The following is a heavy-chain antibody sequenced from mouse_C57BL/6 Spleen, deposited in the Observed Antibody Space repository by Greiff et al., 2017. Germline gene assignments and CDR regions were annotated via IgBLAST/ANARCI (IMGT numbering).Heavy chain of an antibody. CDR1: GFNIKDYY. V-gene: IGHV14-2*01. D-gene: IGHD2-10*02. Sequence: VHVKQSGAELVKPGASVKLSCTASGFNIKDYYMHWVKQRTEQGLEWIGRIDPEDGETKYAQKFQGKATITADTSSNTAYLQLISLTSEATAVYYCASYGSYAMDYWGQGTSVTVSS. J-gene: IGHJ4*01. CDR2: IDPEDGET. CDR3: ASYGSYAMDY.